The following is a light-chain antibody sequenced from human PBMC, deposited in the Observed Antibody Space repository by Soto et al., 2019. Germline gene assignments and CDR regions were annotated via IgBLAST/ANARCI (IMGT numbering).Light chain of an antibody. J-gene: IGLJ2*01. Sequence: VLTQPPSVSAAPGQKVTLSCSGSSSNIGHNYVSWYRHLPGTAPKLLIYDNNQRPSGIPDRFSGSKSGTSATLGITGLQTGDEAHYYCGAWDSSLSAGVFGGGTQLTVL. CDR2: DNN. V-gene: IGLV1-51*01. CDR1: SSNIGHNY. CDR3: GAWDSSLSAGV.